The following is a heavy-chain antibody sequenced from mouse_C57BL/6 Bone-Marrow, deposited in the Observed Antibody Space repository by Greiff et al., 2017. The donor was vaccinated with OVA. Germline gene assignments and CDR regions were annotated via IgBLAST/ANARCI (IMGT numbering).Heavy chain of an antibody. D-gene: IGHD2-3*01. V-gene: IGHV3-1*01. Sequence: EVQLQQSGPGMVKPSQSLSLTCTVTGYSITSGYDWHWIRHFPGNKLEWMGYISYSGSTNYNPSLKSRISITHDTSKNHFFLKLNSVTTEDTATYYCARAGGYYYWYFDVWGTGTTVTVSS. CDR3: ARAGGYYYWYFDV. CDR2: ISYSGST. CDR1: GYSITSGYD. J-gene: IGHJ1*03.